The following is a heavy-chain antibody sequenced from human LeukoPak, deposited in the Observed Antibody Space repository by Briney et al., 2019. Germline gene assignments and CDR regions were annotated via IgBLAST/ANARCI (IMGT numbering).Heavy chain of an antibody. J-gene: IGHJ4*02. Sequence: PGGSLRLSCAASGFTFSDYYMSWTRQAPGKGLEWVSYISSSGSTIYYADSVKGRLTVSRDNANNSLYVQMTNLRAEDTAVYYCARRAMGATSFDYWGQGTLVTVSS. V-gene: IGHV3-11*04. CDR2: ISSSGSTI. D-gene: IGHD1-26*01. CDR3: ARRAMGATSFDY. CDR1: GFTFSDYY.